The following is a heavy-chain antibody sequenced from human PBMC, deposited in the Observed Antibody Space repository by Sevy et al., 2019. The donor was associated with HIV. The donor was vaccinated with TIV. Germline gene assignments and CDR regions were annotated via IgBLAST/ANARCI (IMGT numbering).Heavy chain of an antibody. Sequence: GGSLRLSCAASGFTFSDYWMGWVRQAPGKGLEWVASIKQDGSQKKNMNSVMGRFTISRDNARNTLFQKIDSLRVDDTAMYYCARDVWPGDYWGQGTLVTVSS. D-gene: IGHD2-21*01. CDR2: IKQDGSQK. J-gene: IGHJ4*02. V-gene: IGHV3-7*01. CDR1: GFTFSDYW. CDR3: ARDVWPGDY.